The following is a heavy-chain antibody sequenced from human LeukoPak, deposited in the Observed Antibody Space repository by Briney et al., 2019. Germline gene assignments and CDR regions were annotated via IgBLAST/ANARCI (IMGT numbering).Heavy chain of an antibody. CDR2: INHSGST. J-gene: IGHJ4*02. CDR3: ARPGFTNYYGSGSYYPY. D-gene: IGHD3-10*01. V-gene: IGHV4-34*01. CDR1: GGSFSGYY. Sequence: SETLSLTCAVYGGSFSGYYLSWIRQPPGKGLEWIGEINHSGSTNYNPSLKSRVTISVDTSKNQFSLKLSSVTAADTAVYYCARPGFTNYYGSGSYYPYWGQGTLVTVSS.